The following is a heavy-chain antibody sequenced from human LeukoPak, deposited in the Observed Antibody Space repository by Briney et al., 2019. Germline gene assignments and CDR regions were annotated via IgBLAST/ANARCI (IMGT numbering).Heavy chain of an antibody. Sequence: ASVKVSCKASGYTFTGYYMHWVWQAPGQGLELMGWINPNSGGTNYVQKFPGRVTMTRDTSISTAYMELSRLRSDDTAVDYFARDFSGGYYGAFDIWGQGTMDPVSS. CDR3: ARDFSGGYYGAFDI. J-gene: IGHJ3*02. D-gene: IGHD3-22*01. CDR1: GYTFTGYY. CDR2: INPNSGGT. V-gene: IGHV1-2*02.